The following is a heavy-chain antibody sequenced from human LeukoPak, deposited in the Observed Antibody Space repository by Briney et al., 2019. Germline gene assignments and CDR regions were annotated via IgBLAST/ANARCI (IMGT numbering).Heavy chain of an antibody. CDR3: ARGPRYFDFTRNWFDP. J-gene: IGHJ5*02. D-gene: IGHD3-9*01. V-gene: IGHV7-4-1*02. Sequence: ASVKVSCKASGYTFTSYTMNWVRQAPGQGLEWMGWINTNTGNPTYAQGFTGRFVFSLDTSVSTAYLQISSLKAEDTAVYYCARGPRYFDFTRNWFDPWGQGTLVTVSS. CDR2: INTNTGNP. CDR1: GYTFTSYT.